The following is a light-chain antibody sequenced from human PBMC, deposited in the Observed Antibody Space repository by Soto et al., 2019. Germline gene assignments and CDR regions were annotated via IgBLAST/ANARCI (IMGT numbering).Light chain of an antibody. Sequence: QLVLTQAPSASGTPGQRVAISCSGSNSNIGINYVCWYQQLPGTAPKLLIYRNNQRPSGVPDRFSASKSGASASLAISGLRSEDEADYYCATWDDSLSGWLFGGGTKLTVL. J-gene: IGLJ3*02. CDR2: RNN. V-gene: IGLV1-47*01. CDR3: ATWDDSLSGWL. CDR1: NSNIGINY.